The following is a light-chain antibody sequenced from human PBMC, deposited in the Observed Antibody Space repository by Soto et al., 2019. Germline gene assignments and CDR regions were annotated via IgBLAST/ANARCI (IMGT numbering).Light chain of an antibody. V-gene: IGKV3-20*01. CDR3: QQYGSSPET. J-gene: IGKJ1*01. Sequence: VLTQSPDTLSVSPGERATLSCRASQTVSSNFLAWYQQRPGQAPRLLIYGASSRAAGIPDRFSGSGSGTDFTLTISRLEPEDLAVYYCQQYGSSPETFG. CDR2: GAS. CDR1: QTVSSNF.